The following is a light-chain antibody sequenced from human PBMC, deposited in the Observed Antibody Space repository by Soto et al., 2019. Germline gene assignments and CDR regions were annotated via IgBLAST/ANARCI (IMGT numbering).Light chain of an antibody. CDR2: GNS. Sequence: QSVLTQPPSVSGAPGQRVIISCTGSSSNIGAGYDVHWYQQLPGTAPKLLIYGNSNRPSGVPDRFSGSKSGTSASLAITGLQDEDEADYYCQSYDSSLSGWVFGGGTKVTVL. J-gene: IGLJ3*02. CDR1: SSNIGAGYD. CDR3: QSYDSSLSGWV. V-gene: IGLV1-40*01.